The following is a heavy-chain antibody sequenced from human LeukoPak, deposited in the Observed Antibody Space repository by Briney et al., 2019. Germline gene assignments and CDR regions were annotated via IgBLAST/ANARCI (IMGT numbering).Heavy chain of an antibody. J-gene: IGHJ5*02. Sequence: SETLSLTCTVSGGSISSYYWSWIRQPPGKGLEWIGYISYSGSTNYNPSLKSRVTISVDTSKNRFSLMLSSVTAADTAVYYCARTKDDCSAGICYFFRFDPWGQGTLVTVSS. V-gene: IGHV4-59*01. CDR2: ISYSGST. D-gene: IGHD2-15*01. CDR3: ARTKDDCSAGICYFFRFDP. CDR1: GGSISSYY.